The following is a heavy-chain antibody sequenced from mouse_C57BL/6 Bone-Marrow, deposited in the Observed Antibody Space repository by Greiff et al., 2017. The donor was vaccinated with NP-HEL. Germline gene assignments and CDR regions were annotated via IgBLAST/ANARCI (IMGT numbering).Heavy chain of an antibody. CDR2: IRSKSSNYAT. J-gene: IGHJ4*01. D-gene: IGHD1-1*01. CDR1: GFTFNTYA. V-gene: IGHV10-3*01. Sequence: EVQVVESGGGLVQPKGSLKLSCAASGFTFNTYAMHWVRQAPGKGLEWVARIRSKSSNYATYYADSVKDRFTISRDDSQSMLYLQMNNLKTEDTAMYYCVREGIYYYGSSYEDYAMDYWGQGTSVTVSS. CDR3: VREGIYYYGSSYEDYAMDY.